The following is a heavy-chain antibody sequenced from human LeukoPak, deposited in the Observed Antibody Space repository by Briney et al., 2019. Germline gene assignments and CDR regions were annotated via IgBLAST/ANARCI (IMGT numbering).Heavy chain of an antibody. CDR2: ISGSGGGT. Sequence: VGSLRLSCAAPGFTFSSYAMHSVRQAPGKGLEWGSAISGSGGGTYYADSVKGRFTISRDNSKNTLYLQMNSLRAEDTAVYYCAKDRYYDSSGYPPGSFFDYWGQGTLVTVPS. J-gene: IGHJ4*02. V-gene: IGHV3-23*01. CDR3: AKDRYYDSSGYPPGSFFDY. CDR1: GFTFSSYA. D-gene: IGHD3-22*01.